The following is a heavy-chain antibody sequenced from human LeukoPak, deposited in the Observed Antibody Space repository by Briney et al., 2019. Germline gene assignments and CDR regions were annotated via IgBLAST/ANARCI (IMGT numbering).Heavy chain of an antibody. Sequence: PSETLSLTCTVSGGSISTYYWSWIRQPPGKGLEWIGHIYYSGSTNYNPSLKSRVTIAVDTSKNHFSLKLSSVTAADTAVYYCTRNYDSSGYTTFGSWGRGTLVTVSS. CDR3: TRNYDSSGYTTFGS. CDR1: GGSISTYY. V-gene: IGHV4-59*01. CDR2: IYYSGST. J-gene: IGHJ4*02. D-gene: IGHD3-22*01.